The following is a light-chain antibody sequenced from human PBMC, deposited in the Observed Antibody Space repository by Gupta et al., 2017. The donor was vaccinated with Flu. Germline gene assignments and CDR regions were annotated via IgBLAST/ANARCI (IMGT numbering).Light chain of an antibody. V-gene: IGKV1-17*01. Sequence: DRVTITCRASQDIGDDLGWYQQKPGKAPRRLIYAASTLQSEVPSRFSGSGYGTEFTHTISSLQPEDFATYYCLQHKNYPFTFGPGTKV. CDR3: LQHKNYPFT. CDR2: AAS. CDR1: QDIGDD. J-gene: IGKJ3*01.